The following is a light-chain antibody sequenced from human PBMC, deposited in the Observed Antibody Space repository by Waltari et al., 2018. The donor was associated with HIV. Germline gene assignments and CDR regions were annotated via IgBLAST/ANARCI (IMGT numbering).Light chain of an antibody. J-gene: IGLJ2*01. CDR1: DSNVGSHY. Sequence: QAVLTQTPFASASPGQKITISCSGSDSNVGSHYVYWYHQFPGRAPKPLLYKNNQRSSGVPDRFSGSKSGTSASLTISGLRSEDEGTYFCGAWDDNLRGLFGAGTKLTVL. CDR3: GAWDDNLRGL. V-gene: IGLV1-47*01. CDR2: KNN.